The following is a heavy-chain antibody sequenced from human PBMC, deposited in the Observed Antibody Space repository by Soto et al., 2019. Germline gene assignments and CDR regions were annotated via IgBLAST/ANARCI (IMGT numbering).Heavy chain of an antibody. CDR3: AKDGASGYNPRGYFQH. J-gene: IGHJ1*01. D-gene: IGHD5-12*01. CDR2: ISYDGSNK. Sequence: QVQLVESGGGVVQPGRSLRLSRAASGFTFSSYGMHWVRQAPGKGLEWVAVISYDGSNKYYADSVKGRFTISRDNSKNTLYLQMNSLRAEDTAVYYCAKDGASGYNPRGYFQHWGQGTLVTVSS. V-gene: IGHV3-30*18. CDR1: GFTFSSYG.